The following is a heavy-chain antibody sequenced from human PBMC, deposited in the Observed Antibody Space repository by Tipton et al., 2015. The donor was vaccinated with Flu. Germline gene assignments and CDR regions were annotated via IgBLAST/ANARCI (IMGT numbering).Heavy chain of an antibody. J-gene: IGHJ4*02. D-gene: IGHD3-10*01. CDR2: ISYDGSNK. CDR1: GFTFSSYA. CDR3: ASTCSPLVLVGELCD. Sequence: SLRLSCAASGFTFSSYAMHWVRQAPGKGLEWVAVISYDGSNKYYADSVKGRFTISRDNSKNTLYLQMNSLRAEDTAVYYCASTCSPLVLVGELCDGGQGTLVTFSS. V-gene: IGHV3-30-3*01.